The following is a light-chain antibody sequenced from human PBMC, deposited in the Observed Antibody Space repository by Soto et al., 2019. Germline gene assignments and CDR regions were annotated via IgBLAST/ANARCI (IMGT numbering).Light chain of an antibody. CDR3: SSYTSSSTYV. V-gene: IGLV2-14*01. Sequence: QSALTQPPSASGSPGQSVTISCTGTSSDVGHYNSVSWYQQHPNKAPKLMIYEVSNRPSGVSNRFSGSKSGNTASLTISGLQAEDEADYYCSSYTSSSTYVFGTGTKLTVL. J-gene: IGLJ1*01. CDR2: EVS. CDR1: SSDVGHYNS.